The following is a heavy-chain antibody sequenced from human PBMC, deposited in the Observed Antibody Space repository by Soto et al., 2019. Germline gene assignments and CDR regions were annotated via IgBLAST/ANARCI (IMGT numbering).Heavy chain of an antibody. V-gene: IGHV1-69*02. Sequence: QVQLVQSGAEVKKPGSSVKVSCKASGGTFSSYTISWVRQAPGHGLEWMGRIIPILGIANYAQKFQGRVTITADKSTRTAYMELSSLRYEDTAVYYCSSTLELATFSSYVPKWGQGTMVTVSS. CDR1: GGTFSSYT. J-gene: IGHJ4*02. CDR2: IIPILGIA. D-gene: IGHD5-12*01. CDR3: SSTLELATFSSYVPK.